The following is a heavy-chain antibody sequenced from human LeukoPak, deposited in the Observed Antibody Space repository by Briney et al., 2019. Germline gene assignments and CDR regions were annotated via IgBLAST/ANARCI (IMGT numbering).Heavy chain of an antibody. J-gene: IGHJ4*02. Sequence: PGGSLRLSCAVSGFMVSETYMTWVRQAPGKGLGWVSIIHSGGNTYYADSVKGRFTISRDNSKNTLCLQMNSLRAEDTAVYYCARAQWLTEYYFDYWGQGTLVTVSS. D-gene: IGHD6-19*01. CDR3: ARAQWLTEYYFDY. CDR2: IHSGGNT. V-gene: IGHV3-66*01. CDR1: GFMVSETY.